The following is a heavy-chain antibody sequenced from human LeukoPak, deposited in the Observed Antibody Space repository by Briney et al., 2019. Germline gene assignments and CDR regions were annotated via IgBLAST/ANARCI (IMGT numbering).Heavy chain of an antibody. D-gene: IGHD3-9*01. CDR1: GGSFSGYY. J-gene: IGHJ4*02. CDR3: ARAPRRYFDWLLPSPGGFYFDY. V-gene: IGHV4-34*01. Sequence: SETLSLTCAVYGGSFSGYYWSWIRQPPGKGLEWIGEINHSGSTNYNPSLKSRVTISVDTSKNQFSLKLSSVTAADTAVYYCARAPRRYFDWLLPSPGGFYFDYWGQGTLVTVSS. CDR2: INHSGST.